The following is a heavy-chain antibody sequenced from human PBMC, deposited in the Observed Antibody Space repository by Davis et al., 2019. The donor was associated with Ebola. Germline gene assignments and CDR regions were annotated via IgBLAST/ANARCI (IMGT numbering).Heavy chain of an antibody. CDR2: IYYSGST. D-gene: IGHD2-2*01. Sequence: GSLRLSCTVSGGSISSSSYYWGWIRQPPRKGLEWIGSIYYSGSTYYNPSLKSRVTISVDTSKNQFSLKLSSVTAADTAVYYCASRVRDIVLVPAAFDYWGQGTLVTVSS. CDR1: GGSISSSSYY. V-gene: IGHV4-39*07. CDR3: ASRVRDIVLVPAAFDY. J-gene: IGHJ4*02.